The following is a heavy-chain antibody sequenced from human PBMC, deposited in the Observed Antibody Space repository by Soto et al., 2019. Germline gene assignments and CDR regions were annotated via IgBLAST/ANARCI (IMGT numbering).Heavy chain of an antibody. CDR1: GYTFTSYG. J-gene: IGHJ4*02. CDR3: ARARSSGGPIVVVTAIDY. CDR2: ISAYNGNT. V-gene: IGHV1-18*01. Sequence: ASVKVSCKASGYTFTSYGNSWVRQAPGQGLEWMGWISAYNGNTNYAQKLQGRVTMTTDTSTSTAYMELRSLRSDDTAVYYCARARSSGGPIVVVTAIDYWGQGTLVTAPQ. D-gene: IGHD2-21*02.